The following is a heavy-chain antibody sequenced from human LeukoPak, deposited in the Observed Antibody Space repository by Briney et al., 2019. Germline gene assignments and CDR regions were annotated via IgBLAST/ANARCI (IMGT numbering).Heavy chain of an antibody. Sequence: SQTLSLTCDISGDSVSSNSAAWNWIRQAPWRGLEWLGRTYYRSKWYNDYAISVKSRMTINADTSKNQFSLQLNSVTPEDTAVYYCAKGRWALFDCWGQGTLVIVSS. V-gene: IGHV6-1*01. CDR1: GDSVSSNSAA. CDR3: AKGRWALFDC. CDR2: TYYRSKWYN. D-gene: IGHD3-10*01. J-gene: IGHJ4*02.